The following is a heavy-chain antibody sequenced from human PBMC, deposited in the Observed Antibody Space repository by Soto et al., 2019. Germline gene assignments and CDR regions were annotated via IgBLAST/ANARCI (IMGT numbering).Heavy chain of an antibody. V-gene: IGHV3-53*01. D-gene: IGHD1-1*01. CDR3: ARGVNDDS. J-gene: IGHJ4*02. CDR2: IHTGGST. CDR1: GFSVGGNP. Sequence: GGSLRLSCAASGFSVGGNPMTWVRQAPGKGLEWAASIHTGGSTFYADPVKGRFTISRDNSKNMVYLQMNSLTVGDTAMYFCARGVNDDSWGRGTLVTVSS.